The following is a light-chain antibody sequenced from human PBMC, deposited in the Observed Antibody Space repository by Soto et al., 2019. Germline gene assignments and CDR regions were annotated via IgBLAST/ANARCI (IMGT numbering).Light chain of an antibody. V-gene: IGKV3-15*01. CDR2: GAS. CDR1: QSVSSN. Sequence: EIVMTQSPATLSVSPGERATLSCRASQSVSSNLAWYQQKPGQAPRLLIYGASTRATGIPARFSGSGSGTEFTLTISSLQSEDVAVYYCQQYNKGPPLTFGGGTKVEI. CDR3: QQYNKGPPLT. J-gene: IGKJ4*01.